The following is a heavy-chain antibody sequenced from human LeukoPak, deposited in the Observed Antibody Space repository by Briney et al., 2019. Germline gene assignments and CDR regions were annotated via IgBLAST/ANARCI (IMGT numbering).Heavy chain of an antibody. D-gene: IGHD3-9*01. CDR1: GFTFSSYA. Sequence: GGSLRLSCAASGFTFSSYAMSWVRQARGKGREWVSTISGSGGSTYYADSVKGRFTFSRDNSKNTLYLQMNSLRAEDTAVYYCAKQMPYYDILAGYFDYWGQGTLVTVSS. V-gene: IGHV3-23*01. CDR3: AKQMPYYDILAGYFDY. CDR2: ISGSGGST. J-gene: IGHJ4*02.